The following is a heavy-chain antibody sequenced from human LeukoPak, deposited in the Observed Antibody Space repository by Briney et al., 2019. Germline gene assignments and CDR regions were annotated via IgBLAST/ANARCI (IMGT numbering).Heavy chain of an antibody. D-gene: IGHD6-19*01. CDR1: GFTFSGSD. J-gene: IGHJ4*02. V-gene: IGHV3-73*01. CDR2: ITTKASNYAT. CDR3: TTYRSGHY. Sequence: GGSLRLSCEASGFTFSGSDIHWVRQASGKGLEWAGRITTKASNYATAYGASVKGRFTISRDDSENTAYLQMNSLKTEDTAVYYCTTYRSGHYWGQGTLVTVSS.